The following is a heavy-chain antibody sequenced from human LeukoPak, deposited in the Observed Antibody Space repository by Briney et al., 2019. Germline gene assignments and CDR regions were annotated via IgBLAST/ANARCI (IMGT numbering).Heavy chain of an antibody. CDR2: IRSTTGGT. J-gene: IGHJ3*02. V-gene: IGHV3-48*01. CDR1: GFTFSSYS. Sequence: SGGSLRLSCAASGFTFSSYSMNWVRQAPGKGLEWVSYIRSTTGGTYYADSVKGRFTISRDNAKNSLYLQMNSLRAEDTAVYYCARDEAYAFDIWGQGTTVTVSS. CDR3: ARDEAYAFDI.